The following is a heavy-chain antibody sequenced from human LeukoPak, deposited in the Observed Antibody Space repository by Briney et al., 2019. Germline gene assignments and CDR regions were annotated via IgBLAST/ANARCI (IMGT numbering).Heavy chain of an antibody. CDR2: IYHSGST. CDR3: ARSTVTSLEGGHWYFDL. CDR1: GDSISSNNW. V-gene: IGHV4-4*02. Sequence: SGTLSLTCAVSGDSISSNNWWSWVRQPPGKGLEWIGEIYHSGSTNYNPSLKSRVTISVDTSKNQFSLKLSSVTAADTAVYYCARSTVTSLEGGHWYFDLWGRGTLVTVSS. J-gene: IGHJ2*01. D-gene: IGHD4-17*01.